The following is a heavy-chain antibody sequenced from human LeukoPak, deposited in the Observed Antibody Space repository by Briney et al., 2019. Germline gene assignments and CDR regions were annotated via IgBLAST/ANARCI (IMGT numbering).Heavy chain of an antibody. CDR3: ARVGVTTDNWFDP. CDR2: MNPNSGDT. V-gene: IGHV1-8*01. CDR1: GYTFTIYD. D-gene: IGHD2-21*02. J-gene: IGHJ5*02. Sequence: ASVKVSCKASGYTFTIYDIHWVRQATGQGLEWMGWMNPNSGDTRYAQKFQGRVTMTRNTSLTTAYMELSSLRSDDTAVYCCARVGVTTDNWFDPWGQGTLVTVAS.